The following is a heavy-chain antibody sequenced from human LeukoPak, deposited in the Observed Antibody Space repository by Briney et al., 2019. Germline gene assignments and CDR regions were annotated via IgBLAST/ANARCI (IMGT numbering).Heavy chain of an antibody. Sequence: PSETLSLTCTVSGGSISSSTYYWGWIRQPPGKGLEWIGYFHNSGTSTYNPSLKSRVTISIDTSKKHFFLKLKSVTAADTAVYYCATGYGDFRVEGRYFYSWGQGTLVTVSS. CDR2: FHNSGTS. D-gene: IGHD4-17*01. CDR3: ATGYGDFRVEGRYFYS. J-gene: IGHJ4*02. CDR1: GGSISSSTYY. V-gene: IGHV4-61*05.